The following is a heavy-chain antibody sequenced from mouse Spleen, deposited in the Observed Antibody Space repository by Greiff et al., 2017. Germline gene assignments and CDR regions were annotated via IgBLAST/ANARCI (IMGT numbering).Heavy chain of an antibody. D-gene: IGHD1-1*01. CDR1: GFTFSSYT. V-gene: IGHV5-12-2*01. Sequence: EVQVVESGGGLVQPGGSLKLSCAASGFTFSSYTMSWVRQTPEKRLEWVAYISNGGGSTYYPDTVKGRFTISRDNAKNTLYLQLSSLKSEDTAMYYWARQGGVYYYDYFGYWGQGTTLTVSS. CDR3: ARQGGVYYYDYFGY. CDR2: ISNGGGST. J-gene: IGHJ2*01.